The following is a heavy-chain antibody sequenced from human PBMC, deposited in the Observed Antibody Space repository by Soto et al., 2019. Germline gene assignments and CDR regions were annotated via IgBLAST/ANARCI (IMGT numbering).Heavy chain of an antibody. J-gene: IGHJ4*02. V-gene: IGHV3-30*18. CDR3: AKSRPLNYYFDY. CDR1: GFTFSSYG. CDR2: ISYDGSNK. Sequence: GGSLRLSCAASGFTFSSYGMHWVRQAPGKGLEWVAVISYDGSNKYYADSVKGRFTISRDNSKNTLYLQMNSLRAEDTAVYYCAKSRPLNYYFDYWGQGTLVTVSS.